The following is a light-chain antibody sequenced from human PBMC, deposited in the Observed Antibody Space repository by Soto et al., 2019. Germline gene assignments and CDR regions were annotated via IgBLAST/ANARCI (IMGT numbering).Light chain of an antibody. CDR1: QSVGDTY. Sequence: EIVWTQSPGTLSLSPGERATLSCRASQSVGDTYLAWYQQKPGQAPRLLMYSTSIRATGIPDRFSGSGSGTDFTLTISRLDPEDFAVYYCQQYANSRTFGQGTMV. CDR3: QQYANSRT. V-gene: IGKV3-20*01. CDR2: STS. J-gene: IGKJ1*01.